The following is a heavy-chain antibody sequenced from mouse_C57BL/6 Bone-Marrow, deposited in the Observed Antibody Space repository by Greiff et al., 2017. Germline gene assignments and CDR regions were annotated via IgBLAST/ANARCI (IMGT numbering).Heavy chain of an antibody. CDR1: GYTFTSYT. CDR2: INPSSGYT. D-gene: IGHD1-1*01. CDR3: ARYYGSSYVGVFFDY. V-gene: IGHV1-4*01. Sequence: VQLQQSGAELARPGASVKMSCKASGYTFTSYTMHWVKQRPGQGLEWIGYINPSSGYTKYNQKFKDKATLTADNSSSTAYMQLSSLTSEDSAVYYCARYYGSSYVGVFFDYWGQGTTLTVSS. J-gene: IGHJ2*01.